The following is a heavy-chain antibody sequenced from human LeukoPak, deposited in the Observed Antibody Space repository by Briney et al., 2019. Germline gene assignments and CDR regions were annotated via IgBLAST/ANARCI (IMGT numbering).Heavy chain of an antibody. V-gene: IGHV3-30*04. Sequence: GGSLRLSCAASGFTFSSYAMHWVRQAPGKGLEWVAVISYDGSNKYYADSVKGRFTISRDNSKNTLYLQMNSLRAEDTAVYYCARDARGVVTAIQPNYFDYWGQGTLVTVSS. J-gene: IGHJ4*02. CDR2: ISYDGSNK. D-gene: IGHD2-21*02. CDR1: GFTFSSYA. CDR3: ARDARGVVTAIQPNYFDY.